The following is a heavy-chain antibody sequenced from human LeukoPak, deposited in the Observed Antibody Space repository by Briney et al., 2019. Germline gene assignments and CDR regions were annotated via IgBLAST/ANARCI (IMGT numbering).Heavy chain of an antibody. CDR3: ARVNSGHSSGWYLDWFDP. V-gene: IGHV3-21*01. CDR1: GFTFSSYS. CDR2: ISSSSSYI. D-gene: IGHD6-19*01. Sequence: GGSLRLSCAASGFTFSSYSMNWVRQAPGKGLEWVSSISSSSSYIYYADSVKGRFTISRDNAKNSLYLQMNSLRAEDTAVYYCARVNSGHSSGWYLDWFDPWGQGTLVTVSS. J-gene: IGHJ5*02.